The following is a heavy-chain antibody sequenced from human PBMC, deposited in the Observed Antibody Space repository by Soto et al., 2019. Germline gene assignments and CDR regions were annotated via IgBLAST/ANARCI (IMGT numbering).Heavy chain of an antibody. V-gene: IGHV4-39*01. CDR3: ARQCRGVTIFGVVTPKEDYFDY. D-gene: IGHD3-3*01. J-gene: IGHJ4*02. Sequence: SETLSLTCTVSGGSISSSSYYWGWIRQPPGKGLEWIGSIYYSGSTYYNPSLKSRVTISVDTSKNQFSLKLSSVTAADTAVYYCARQCRGVTIFGVVTPKEDYFDYWGQGTLVTVSS. CDR2: IYYSGST. CDR1: GGSISSSSYY.